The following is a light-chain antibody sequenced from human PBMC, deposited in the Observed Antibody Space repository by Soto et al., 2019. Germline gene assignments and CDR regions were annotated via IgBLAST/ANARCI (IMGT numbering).Light chain of an antibody. CDR1: QSVRSS. CDR3: QQYNNWWT. Sequence: EIMMTLSPATLSVSPGERATLSCRASQSVRSSLAWYQQKPGQAPRLLIYGASTRATGIPARFSGSGSGTEFTLTINSLQSEDFAVYYCQQYNNWWTFGQGTKVEIK. CDR2: GAS. V-gene: IGKV3-15*01. J-gene: IGKJ1*01.